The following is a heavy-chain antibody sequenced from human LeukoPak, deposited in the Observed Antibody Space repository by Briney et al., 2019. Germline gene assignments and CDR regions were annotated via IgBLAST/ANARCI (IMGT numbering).Heavy chain of an antibody. D-gene: IGHD6-13*01. Sequence: GGSLRLSCAVSGFSVSGYWMTWVRQAPGKGLEWVANIKQDGSEKNYVDSVKGRFTISRDNAENSLFLQMNSLRVEDTAVYYCTREWQGGIAAAGTRIEGDYWGQGTLVAVSS. V-gene: IGHV3-7*01. J-gene: IGHJ4*02. CDR1: GFSVSGYW. CDR3: TREWQGGIAAAGTRIEGDY. CDR2: IKQDGSEK.